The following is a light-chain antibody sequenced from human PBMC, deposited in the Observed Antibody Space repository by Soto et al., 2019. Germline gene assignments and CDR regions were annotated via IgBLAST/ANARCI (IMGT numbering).Light chain of an antibody. CDR2: EGY. CDR1: SSDVGSYNR. CDR3: NSYTISDTYV. J-gene: IGLJ1*01. Sequence: QSVLTQPPSVSGSPGQSVTISCIGTSSDVGSYNRVSWYQQPPGTAPKLIIYEGYTRPSGVPDRFSASKSGNTASLTISGLQAEDEADYYCNSYTISDTYVLGTGTKVTVL. V-gene: IGLV2-18*02.